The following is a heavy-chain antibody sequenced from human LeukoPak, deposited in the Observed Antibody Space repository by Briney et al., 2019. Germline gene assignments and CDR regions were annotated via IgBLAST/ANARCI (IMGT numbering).Heavy chain of an antibody. CDR2: IYHSGST. CDR3: ARLGNYFDSSVFDY. Sequence: PSETLSLTCAVSGYSISSGYYWGWIRQPPGKGLEWIGSIYHSGSTYYNPSLKSRVSISVDTSKNQFSLKLSSVTAADTAVYCCARLGNYFDSSVFDYWGQGTLVTVSS. V-gene: IGHV4-38-2*01. D-gene: IGHD3-22*01. CDR1: GYSISSGYY. J-gene: IGHJ4*02.